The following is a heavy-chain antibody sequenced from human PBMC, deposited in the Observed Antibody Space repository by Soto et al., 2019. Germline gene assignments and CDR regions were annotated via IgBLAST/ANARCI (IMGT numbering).Heavy chain of an antibody. V-gene: IGHV2-5*02. CDR1: GFSLSTSGVG. J-gene: IGHJ6*02. CDR3: IQSRCGGDCLQSYASHYYYGMDV. D-gene: IGHD2-21*02. Sequence: QITLKESGPTLVKPTQTLTLTCTFSGFSLSTSGVGVGWIRQPPGKALEWLALIYWDDDKRYSPSLRSRLTINKDTSKPQVVLTMTNMDPVDTATYYCIQSRCGGDCLQSYASHYYYGMDVWGQGTTVTVSS. CDR2: IYWDDDK.